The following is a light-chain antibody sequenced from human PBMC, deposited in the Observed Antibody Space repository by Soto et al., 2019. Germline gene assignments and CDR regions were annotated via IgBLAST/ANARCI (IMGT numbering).Light chain of an antibody. CDR2: GAS. J-gene: IGKJ1*01. Sequence: EIVLTQSPGTLSLSPGERATLSCRASQSVGSSYLAWHQQKPGQAPRLLIYGASSRATGIPDRFSGSGSGTDFTLTISRLEPEDFAVYYCQQYGSSPTWTFGQGTKVEIK. V-gene: IGKV3-20*01. CDR3: QQYGSSPTWT. CDR1: QSVGSSY.